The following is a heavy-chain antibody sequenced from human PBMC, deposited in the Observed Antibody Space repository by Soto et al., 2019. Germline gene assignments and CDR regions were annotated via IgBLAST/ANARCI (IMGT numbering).Heavy chain of an antibody. CDR1: GGSISSSSYY. CDR3: ARQSYYYDSSGYSYNWFDP. J-gene: IGHJ5*02. CDR2: IYYSGST. V-gene: IGHV4-39*01. Sequence: SSETLSLTCTVSGGSISSSSYYWGWIRQPPGKRLEWIGSIYYSGSTYYNPSLKSRVTISVDTSKNQFSLKLSSVTAADTAVYYCARQSYYYDSSGYSYNWFDPWGQGTLVTVSS. D-gene: IGHD3-22*01.